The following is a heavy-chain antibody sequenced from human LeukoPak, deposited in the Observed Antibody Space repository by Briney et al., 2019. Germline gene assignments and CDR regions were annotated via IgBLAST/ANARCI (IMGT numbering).Heavy chain of an antibody. CDR3: ARAHSSSSTFDL. J-gene: IGHJ4*02. CDR2: IWYDGSKK. CDR1: GFTFSDYG. V-gene: IGHV3-33*01. D-gene: IGHD6-6*01. Sequence: GGSLRLSCAASGFTFSDYGIHWVRQAPGQGLEWVALIWYDGSKKYYADSVKGRFTISGDNTKSTLYLQLNSLRADDTAVYYCARAHSSSSTFDLWGQGTLVTVSS.